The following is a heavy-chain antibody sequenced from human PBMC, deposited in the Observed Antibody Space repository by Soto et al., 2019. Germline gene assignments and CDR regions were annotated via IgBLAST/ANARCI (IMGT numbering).Heavy chain of an antibody. CDR3: AKAGLYIAIAAAEYYFDH. D-gene: IGHD6-13*01. CDR2: ISAYNGNT. J-gene: IGHJ4*02. CDR1: GYTFTSYG. Sequence: ASVKVSCKASGYTFTSYGISWVRQAPGQGLEWMGWISAYNGNTNYAQKLQGRVTMTTDTSTSTAYMELRSLRSDDTAVYYCAKAGLYIAIAAAEYYFDHWGQGTLVTVPS. V-gene: IGHV1-18*01.